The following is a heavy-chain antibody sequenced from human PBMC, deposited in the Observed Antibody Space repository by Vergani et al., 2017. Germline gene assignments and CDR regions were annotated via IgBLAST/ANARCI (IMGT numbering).Heavy chain of an antibody. V-gene: IGHV3-72*01. CDR1: GFTFSDHN. J-gene: IGHJ3*02. Sequence: VHLVESGGGLVQPGGSLRLSCAASGFTFSDHNMDWVRQAPGKGLEWVGRTRNKANSYTTEYAASVKGRFTISRDDSKNSLYLQMNSLKIEDTAVYYCARLGYCSSTTCRQAFDIWGQGTMVTVSS. D-gene: IGHD2-2*01. CDR2: TRNKANSYTT. CDR3: ARLGYCSSTTCRQAFDI.